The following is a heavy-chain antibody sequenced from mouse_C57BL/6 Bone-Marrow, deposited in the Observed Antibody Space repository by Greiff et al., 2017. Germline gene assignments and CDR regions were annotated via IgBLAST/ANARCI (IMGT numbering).Heavy chain of an antibody. CDR3: ARHKDYGSSYEGYYAMDY. J-gene: IGHJ4*01. CDR2: ISGGGGNT. CDR1: GFTFSSYT. Sequence: EVKVVESGGGLVKPGGSLKLSCAASGFTFSSYTMSWVRQTPEKRLEWVATISGGGGNTYYPDSVKGRFTISRDNAKNTLYLQMSSRRSEDTALYYCARHKDYGSSYEGYYAMDYWGQGTSVTVSS. V-gene: IGHV5-9*01. D-gene: IGHD1-1*01.